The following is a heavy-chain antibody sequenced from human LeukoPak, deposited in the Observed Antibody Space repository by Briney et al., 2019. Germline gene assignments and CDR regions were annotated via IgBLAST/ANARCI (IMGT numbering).Heavy chain of an antibody. V-gene: IGHV4-39*07. Sequence: SETQSLTCTVSGGSISSSGYYWGWIRQPPGKGLEWIGSIYYSGSTYYNPSLKSRVTISVDTSKNQFSLKLSSVTAADTAVYYCARGKEWELPTSPYFDYWGQGTLVTVSS. J-gene: IGHJ4*02. CDR1: GGSISSSGYY. CDR3: ARGKEWELPTSPYFDY. CDR2: IYYSGST. D-gene: IGHD1-26*01.